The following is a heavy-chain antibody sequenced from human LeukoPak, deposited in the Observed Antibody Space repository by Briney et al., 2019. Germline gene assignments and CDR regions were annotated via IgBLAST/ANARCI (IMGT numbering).Heavy chain of an antibody. CDR1: GFTFSDYY. CDR2: ISSSSSYT. J-gene: IGHJ3*02. V-gene: IGHV3-11*06. CDR3: AREGCSSTSCYSRAAFDI. D-gene: IGHD2-2*01. Sequence: PGGFLRLSCAASGFTFSDYYMSWIRQAPGKGLEWVSYISSSSSYTNYADSVKGRFTISRDNAKNSLYLQMNSLRAEDTAVYYCAREGCSSTSCYSRAAFDIWGQGTMVTVSS.